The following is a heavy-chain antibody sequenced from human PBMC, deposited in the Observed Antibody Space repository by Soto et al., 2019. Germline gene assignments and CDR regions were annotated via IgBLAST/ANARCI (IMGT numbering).Heavy chain of an antibody. CDR2: IYYSVNT. J-gene: IGHJ6*02. D-gene: IGHD2-2*01. CDR3: ARDLQRYCSSTSCSYYGMDV. Sequence: QVQLQESGPGLVTPSQTLSLTCTVSGVSISSGGYYWNWIRQHPGKGLEWIGYIYYSVNTYYNPSLKSRFTISIVTSKNQFSLKLSSVTAADTGVYYCARDLQRYCSSTSCSYYGMDVWGQGTTVTVSS. V-gene: IGHV4-31*03. CDR1: GVSISSGGYY.